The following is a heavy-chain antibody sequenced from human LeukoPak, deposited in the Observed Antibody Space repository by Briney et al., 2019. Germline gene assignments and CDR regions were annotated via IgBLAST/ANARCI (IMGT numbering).Heavy chain of an antibody. CDR3: TREEAYFDSLLAYYFDY. J-gene: IGHJ4*02. CDR2: ISGSSVKT. Sequence: GGSLRLSCAASGFIFSNYVMSWVRQAPGKGPVWVSAISGSSVKTYYADSVKGRFTISRDDSENTLYLQMNSLRAEDTAIYYCTREEAYFDSLLAYYFDYWGQGTLVTVSS. D-gene: IGHD3-9*01. V-gene: IGHV3-23*01. CDR1: GFIFSNYV.